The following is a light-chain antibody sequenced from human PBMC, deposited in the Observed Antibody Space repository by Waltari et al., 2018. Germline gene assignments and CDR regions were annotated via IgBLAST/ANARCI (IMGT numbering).Light chain of an antibody. CDR2: AAS. V-gene: IGKV3-20*01. CDR3: QQYGSSPLT. CDR1: QSVSNSY. J-gene: IGKJ4*01. Sequence: DIVLPQSPGTLPLSPGERATHSCRASQSVSNSYLAWYQQKPGQAPRLLIYAASSRATGIPDRFSVRGSGTDFTLTISRLEPEDFAVYYCQQYGSSPLTFGGGTKVEIK.